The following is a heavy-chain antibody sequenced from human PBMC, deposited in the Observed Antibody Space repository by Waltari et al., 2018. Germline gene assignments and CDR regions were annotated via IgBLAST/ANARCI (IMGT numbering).Heavy chain of an antibody. CDR2: IKQDGSQT. V-gene: IGHV3-7*01. Sequence: EVQLVESGGGLVQPGESLRLSCAASGFTFSSFWMTWVRQAPGKGLEWVANIKQDGSQTFYMDSVKGRFNISRDNAKNSLYLQMNSLRVEDTGVYYCANYYNSGPVGSWGQGTLVTVSS. CDR3: ANYYNSGPVGS. CDR1: GFTFSSFW. D-gene: IGHD1-26*01. J-gene: IGHJ5*02.